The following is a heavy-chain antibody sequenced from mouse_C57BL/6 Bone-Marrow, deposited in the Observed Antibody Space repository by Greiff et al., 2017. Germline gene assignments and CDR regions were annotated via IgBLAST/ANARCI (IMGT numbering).Heavy chain of an antibody. Sequence: QVQLKESGAELVKPGASVKLSCKASGYTFTSYWMHWVKQRPGQGLEWIGEIDPSDSYTNYNQKFKGKATLTVDTSSSTAYMQLSSLTSEDSAVLYCAREGSNYVGYFDVWGTGTTVTGSS. CDR1: GYTFTSYW. D-gene: IGHD2-5*01. CDR3: AREGSNYVGYFDV. CDR2: IDPSDSYT. V-gene: IGHV1-69*02. J-gene: IGHJ1*03.